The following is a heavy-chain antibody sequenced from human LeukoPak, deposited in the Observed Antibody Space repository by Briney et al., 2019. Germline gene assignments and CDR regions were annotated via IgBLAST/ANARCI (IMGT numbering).Heavy chain of an antibody. V-gene: IGHV4-39*01. CDR2: INYSGST. CDR3: ARSLQGGLHYFDY. Sequence: SETLSLTCTVSGGSISSSSYYWGWIRQPPGKGLEWIGSINYSGSTYYNPSLKSRVTISVDTSKNQFSLKLSSVTAADTAVYYCARSLQGGLHYFDYWGQGTLVTVSS. CDR1: GGSISSSSYY. D-gene: IGHD4-11*01. J-gene: IGHJ4*02.